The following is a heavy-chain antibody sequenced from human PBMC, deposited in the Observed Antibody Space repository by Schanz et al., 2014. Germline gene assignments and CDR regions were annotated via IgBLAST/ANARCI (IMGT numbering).Heavy chain of an antibody. CDR1: GYTFTSYY. V-gene: IGHV1-46*03. CDR3: ARDGEAAAGWDY. D-gene: IGHD6-13*01. CDR2: INPSGGST. J-gene: IGHJ4*02. Sequence: QVQLVQSGAEVKKPGASVKVSCKASGYTFTSYYMHWVRQAPGQGLEWMGIINPSGGSTSYAQKFQGRVTMTRDTSTSTVSMELSSLRSEDTAVYYCARDGEAAAGWDYGGQGTLGTVSA.